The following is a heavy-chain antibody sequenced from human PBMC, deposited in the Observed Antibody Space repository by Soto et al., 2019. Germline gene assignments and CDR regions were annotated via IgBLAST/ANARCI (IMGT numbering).Heavy chain of an antibody. J-gene: IGHJ4*02. CDR3: ARSAGNAGRCAEY. CDR1: GYPFTSYW. CDR2: IYPGDSDT. V-gene: IGHV5-51*01. D-gene: IGHD1-1*01. Sequence: PGESLKLSFKGPGYPFTSYWIGWVRQMPGEGLEWLGVIYPGDSDTRYSTSFQGQVTISADKSIKTAYLPWGSLKASDSAIYYCARSAGNAGRCAEYWGQGTLVPVSS.